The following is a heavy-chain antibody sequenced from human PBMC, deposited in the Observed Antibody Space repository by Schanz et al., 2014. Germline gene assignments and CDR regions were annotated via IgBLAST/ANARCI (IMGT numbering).Heavy chain of an antibody. V-gene: IGHV3-7*01. D-gene: IGHD1-26*01. CDR3: AREVGGSFGQHY. Sequence: EVQLVESGGGLVQPGGSLRLSCAASGFTFSAYWMTWVRQAPGKGLDWVGIIKPDGSEKFYVDSVKGRFTISRDNAKNLMYLHLNSLRAEDTAVYYRAREVGGSFGQHYWGQGALVTVSS. CDR1: GFTFSAYW. J-gene: IGHJ4*02. CDR2: IKPDGSEK.